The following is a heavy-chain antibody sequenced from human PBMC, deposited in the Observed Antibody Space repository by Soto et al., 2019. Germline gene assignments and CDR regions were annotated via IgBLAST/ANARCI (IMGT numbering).Heavy chain of an antibody. Sequence: GGSLRLSCAASGFTFSSYAMSWVRQAPGKGLEWVSAISGSGGSTYYADSVKGRFTISRDNSKNTLYLQMNSLRAEDTAVYYCAKCLGARSAYYYYGMDVWGQGTTVTVSS. CDR3: AKCLGARSAYYYYGMDV. J-gene: IGHJ6*02. D-gene: IGHD1-26*01. CDR2: ISGSGGST. V-gene: IGHV3-23*01. CDR1: GFTFSSYA.